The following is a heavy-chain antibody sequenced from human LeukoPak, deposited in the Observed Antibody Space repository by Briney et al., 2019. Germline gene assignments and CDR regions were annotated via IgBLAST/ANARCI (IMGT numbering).Heavy chain of an antibody. J-gene: IGHJ5*02. D-gene: IGHD4-17*01. CDR2: IMPLFGTA. Sequence: ASVKVSCKSSGGTFNNSAISWVRQAPGQGLEWLGGIMPLFGTAGYAQKFQGRVTITKDESTRTVYLELTSLTSDDTAVYYCARDVHGDYGSGWFDPWGQGTLVSVSS. CDR1: GGTFNNSA. CDR3: ARDVHGDYGSGWFDP. V-gene: IGHV1-69*05.